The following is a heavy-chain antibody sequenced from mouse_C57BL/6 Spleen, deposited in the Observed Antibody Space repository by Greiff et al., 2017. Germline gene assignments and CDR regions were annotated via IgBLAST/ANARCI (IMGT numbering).Heavy chain of an antibody. V-gene: IGHV10-3*01. CDR2: IRRKSSYYAT. Sequence: EVMSVASGGGLVQPQGSLKLSCAASGFSFTTYAMHWVRQAPGTGLEWVARIRRKSSYYATYYADSVKDRFTISRDDSQSLLYLQMNNLKSEDTAMYYCVREGIAYPLYFDVWGTGTTVTGSS. CDR1: GFSFTTYA. CDR3: VREGIAYPLYFDV. D-gene: IGHD2-10*01. J-gene: IGHJ1*03.